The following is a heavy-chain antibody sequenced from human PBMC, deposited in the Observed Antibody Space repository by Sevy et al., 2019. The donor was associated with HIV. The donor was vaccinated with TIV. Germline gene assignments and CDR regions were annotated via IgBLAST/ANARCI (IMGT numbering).Heavy chain of an antibody. D-gene: IGHD3-22*01. CDR3: AATREYYYGNSGYFDF. J-gene: IGHJ4*02. Sequence: ASVKVSCKVSGNTLTKLSTHWVRQAPGKGLEWMGSFDPEEGERIYAQKFQGRVTMTEDTSTDIAYMDLSSLRSDDTAVYYCAATREYYYGNSGYFDFWGQGTLVTVSS. CDR2: FDPEEGER. CDR1: GNTLTKLS. V-gene: IGHV1-24*01.